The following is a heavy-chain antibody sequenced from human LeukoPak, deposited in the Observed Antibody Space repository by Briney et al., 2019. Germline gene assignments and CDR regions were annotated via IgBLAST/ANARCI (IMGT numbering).Heavy chain of an antibody. D-gene: IGHD1-26*01. Sequence: GGSLRLSCAASGFTFSSYGMHWVRRAPGKGLEWVAVIWYDGSNKYYADSVKGRFTISRDNSKNTLYLQMNSLRAEDTAVYYCAKDSESSNYYYYYMDVWGKGTTVTVSS. CDR2: IWYDGSNK. V-gene: IGHV3-33*06. CDR1: GFTFSSYG. J-gene: IGHJ6*03. CDR3: AKDSESSNYYYYYMDV.